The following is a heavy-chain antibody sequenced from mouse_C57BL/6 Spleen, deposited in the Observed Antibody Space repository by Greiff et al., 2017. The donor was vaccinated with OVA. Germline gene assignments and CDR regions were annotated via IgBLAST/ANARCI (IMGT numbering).Heavy chain of an antibody. Sequence: QVQLQQSGTELVKPGASVKLSCKASGYTFTSYWMHWVKQRPGQGLEWIGNINPSNGGTNYNEKFKSKATLTVDKSSSTAYMQLSSLTNEDSAVYYCTRILGAKGYFDVWGTGTTVTVSS. V-gene: IGHV1-53*01. D-gene: IGHD1-3*01. J-gene: IGHJ1*03. CDR3: TRILGAKGYFDV. CDR2: INPSNGGT. CDR1: GYTFTSYW.